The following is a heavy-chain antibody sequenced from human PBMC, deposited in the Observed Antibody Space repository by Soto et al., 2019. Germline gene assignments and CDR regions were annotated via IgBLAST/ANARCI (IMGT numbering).Heavy chain of an antibody. CDR3: AREYXXXXSKD. CDR2: MNPNSGNT. D-gene: IGHD6-6*01. V-gene: IGHV1-8*01. J-gene: IGHJ4*02. Sequence: QVQLVQSGAEVKKPGXXVKVXCXAXXXXFTSXDIXWVRQATGQGLEWMGWMNPNSGNTGYAQKFQGRVTMTRNTSISTAYMELSSLRSEDTAVYYCAREYXXXXSKDWGQGTLVTVSS. CDR1: XXXFTSXD.